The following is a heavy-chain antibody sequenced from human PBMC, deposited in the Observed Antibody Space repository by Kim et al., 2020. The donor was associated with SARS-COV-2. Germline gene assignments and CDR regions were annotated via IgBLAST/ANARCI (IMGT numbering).Heavy chain of an antibody. J-gene: IGHJ4*02. Sequence: KPTLKGRVTITVDTSKTRFSLKLRSVTAADTAVYYCANGGNYCSGGSCFDYWGQGTLVTVSS. D-gene: IGHD2-15*01. V-gene: IGHV4-34*01. CDR3: ANGGNYCSGGSCFDY.